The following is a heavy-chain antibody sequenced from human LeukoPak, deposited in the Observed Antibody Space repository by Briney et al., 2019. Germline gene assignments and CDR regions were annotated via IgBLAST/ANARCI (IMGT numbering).Heavy chain of an antibody. V-gene: IGHV1-18*01. D-gene: IGHD3-16*02. Sequence: ASVKVSCKASGYTFTSYGINWVRQAPGQGLEWMGWISAYNGNTNYAQKLQGRVTKTTDTSTSTAYMELRSLRSDDTAVYYCAMMITFGGVIAVDAFDIWGQGTMVTVSS. CDR1: GYTFTSYG. J-gene: IGHJ3*02. CDR2: ISAYNGNT. CDR3: AMMITFGGVIAVDAFDI.